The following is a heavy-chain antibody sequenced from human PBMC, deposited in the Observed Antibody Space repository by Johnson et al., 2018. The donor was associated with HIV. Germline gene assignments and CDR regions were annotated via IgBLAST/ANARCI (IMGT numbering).Heavy chain of an antibody. CDR3: ARGPTRFAAFDI. D-gene: IGHD3-10*01. V-gene: IGHV3-11*01. J-gene: IGHJ3*02. CDR2: IRSSGSLT. Sequence: QVQLVESGGGLVQPGGSLRLSCAASGFTLSDYYMSWIRQAPGKGLEWLSYIRSSGSLTYYADSVEGRFTISRDSAKNSLYLQMNSLRAEDTAVYYCARGPTRFAAFDIWGQGTMVTVSS. CDR1: GFTLSDYY.